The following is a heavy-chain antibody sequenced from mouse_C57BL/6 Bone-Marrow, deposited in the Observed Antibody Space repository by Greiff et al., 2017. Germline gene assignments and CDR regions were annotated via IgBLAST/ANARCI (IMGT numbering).Heavy chain of an antibody. CDR3: SSFDGNYFDF. D-gene: IGHD2-3*01. CDR1: GFNIKDDY. Sequence: EVKVVESGAELVRPGASVKLSCTASGFNIKDDYIHWVQQRPEQGLEWIGWIDPEIGDTEYASKFPGKATITSDTSSNTAYLQLSSLTSEDTAVYYCSSFDGNYFDFWGQGTPLTVAS. V-gene: IGHV14-4*01. J-gene: IGHJ2*01. CDR2: IDPEIGDT.